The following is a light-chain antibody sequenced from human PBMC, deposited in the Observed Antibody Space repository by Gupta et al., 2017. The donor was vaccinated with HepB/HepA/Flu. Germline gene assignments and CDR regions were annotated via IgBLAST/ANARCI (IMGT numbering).Light chain of an antibody. J-gene: IGLJ3*02. CDR1: HIGSKS. Sequence: SYVLTQPPSVSLAPGETTRITCGGNHIGSKSVHWYQQKPGQAPVLVIYYDSDRPSGIPERFSGSNSGNTATLTISRVEAGDDADYYCQVWDSSSDHPVFGGGTKLTVL. CDR2: YDS. V-gene: IGLV3-21*04. CDR3: QVWDSSSDHPV.